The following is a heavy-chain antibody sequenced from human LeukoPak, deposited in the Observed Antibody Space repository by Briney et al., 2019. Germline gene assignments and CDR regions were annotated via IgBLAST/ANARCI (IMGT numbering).Heavy chain of an antibody. CDR3: ASTGRYCTSTSRPNYCHY. CDR2: ISSSGSTI. V-gene: IGHV3-48*04. CDR1: GVTFSSYI. J-gene: IGHJ4*02. Sequence: GGSLRLSCAASGVTFSSYIMNWVRQAPGKGLEWVSYISSSGSTIYYADSVKRPFTLSRDNAKNSLYLQMNSLRAEDTAVYYCASTGRYCTSTSRPNYCHYWGQGTLVTVSS. D-gene: IGHD2-2*01.